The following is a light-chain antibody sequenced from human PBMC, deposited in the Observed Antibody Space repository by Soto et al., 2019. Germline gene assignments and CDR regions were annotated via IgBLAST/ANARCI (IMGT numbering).Light chain of an antibody. CDR3: QQGNSFPLT. V-gene: IGKV1-12*01. Sequence: DIQMTQSPSSVSASVGDRVTITCRASPGISSWLAWYQQKPGKAPKLLIYAASSLQSGVPSRFSGSGSGTDFTLTISSLQTEDFATYYCQQGNSFPLTVGGGTKVEIK. J-gene: IGKJ4*01. CDR2: AAS. CDR1: PGISSW.